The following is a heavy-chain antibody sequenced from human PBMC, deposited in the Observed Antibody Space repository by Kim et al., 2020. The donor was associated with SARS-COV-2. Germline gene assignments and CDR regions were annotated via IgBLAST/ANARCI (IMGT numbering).Heavy chain of an antibody. CDR1: GGSISSSNW. CDR3: AIIPVAGIYYYYGMDV. V-gene: IGHV4-4*02. Sequence: SETLSLTCAVSGGSISSSNWWSWVRQPPGKGLEWIGEIYHSGSTNYNPSLKSRVTISVDKSKNQFSLKLSSVTAADTAVYYCAIIPVAGIYYYYGMDVWGQGTTVTVSS. CDR2: IYHSGST. J-gene: IGHJ6*02. D-gene: IGHD6-19*01.